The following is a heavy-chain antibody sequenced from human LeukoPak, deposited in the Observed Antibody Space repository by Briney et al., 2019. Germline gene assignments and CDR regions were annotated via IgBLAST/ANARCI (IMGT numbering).Heavy chain of an antibody. D-gene: IGHD6-6*01. CDR2: INHSGST. CDR1: GGSFSGYY. Sequence: PSETLSLTCAVYGGSFSGYYWSWIRQPPGKGLEWIGEINHSGSTNYNPSLKSRVTISVDTSKNQFSLKLSSVTAADTAVYYCARRGVAAQARGRLFAFDIWGQGTMVTVSS. J-gene: IGHJ3*02. V-gene: IGHV4-34*01. CDR3: ARRGVAAQARGRLFAFDI.